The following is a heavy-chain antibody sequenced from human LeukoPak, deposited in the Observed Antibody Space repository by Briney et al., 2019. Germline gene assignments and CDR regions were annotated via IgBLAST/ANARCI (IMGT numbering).Heavy chain of an antibody. Sequence: SENLSLTCTVSGGSISSYYWSWIRQPPGKGLEWIGYIYYSGSTNYNPSLKSRVTISVDTSKNQFSLKLSSVTAADTAVYYCARRRSSSWYKGWFDPWGQGTLVTVSS. CDR3: ARRRSSSWYKGWFDP. V-gene: IGHV4-59*12. CDR2: IYYSGST. CDR1: GGSISSYY. D-gene: IGHD6-13*01. J-gene: IGHJ5*02.